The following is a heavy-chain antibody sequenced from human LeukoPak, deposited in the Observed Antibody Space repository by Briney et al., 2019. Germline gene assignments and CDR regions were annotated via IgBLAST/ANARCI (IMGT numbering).Heavy chain of an antibody. CDR3: ARDLGYDSSGYYASWGMDV. D-gene: IGHD3-22*01. J-gene: IGHJ6*02. CDR1: GGSISSGGYS. CDR2: IYHSGST. V-gene: IGHV4-31*03. Sequence: SETLSLTCTVSGGSISSGGYSWSWIRQHPGKGLEWIGYIYHSGSTYCNPSLKSRVTISVDTSKNQFSLKLSSVTAADTAVYYCARDLGYDSSGYYASWGMDVWGQGTTVTVSS.